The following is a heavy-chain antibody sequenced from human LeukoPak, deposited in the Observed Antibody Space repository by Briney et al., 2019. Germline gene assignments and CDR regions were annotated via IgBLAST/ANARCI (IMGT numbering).Heavy chain of an antibody. J-gene: IGHJ4*02. CDR3: ARAVGLQYYFDY. Sequence: ASVKVSCKASGYTFTSYYMHWVRQAPGQGLEWMGIINPSGGSTSYAQKFQGRVTMTRDMSTSTVYVELSSLRSEDTAVYYCARAVGLQYYFDYWGQGTLVTVSS. CDR2: INPSGGST. V-gene: IGHV1-46*01. CDR1: GYTFTSYY. D-gene: IGHD4-11*01.